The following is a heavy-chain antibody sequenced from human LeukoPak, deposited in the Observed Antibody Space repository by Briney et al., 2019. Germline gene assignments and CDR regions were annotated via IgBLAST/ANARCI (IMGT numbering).Heavy chain of an antibody. D-gene: IGHD6-19*01. CDR3: ARDIAVAGAFDY. J-gene: IGHJ4*02. CDR1: GGSFSGYY. V-gene: IGHV4-34*01. Sequence: SETPSLTCAVYGGSFSGYYWSWIRQPPGKGLEWIGEINHSGSTNYNPSLKSRVTISVDTSKNQFSLKLSSVTAADTAVYYCARDIAVAGAFDYWGQGTLVTVSS. CDR2: INHSGST.